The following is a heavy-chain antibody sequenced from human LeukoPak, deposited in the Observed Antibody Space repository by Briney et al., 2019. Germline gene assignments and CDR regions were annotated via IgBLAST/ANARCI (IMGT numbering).Heavy chain of an antibody. CDR1: GFTFSSYS. Sequence: GGSLRLSCAASGFTFSSYSMNWVRQAPGKGLEWVSYVSGTSTTIYYADSVKGRFTISRDNAKNSLYMQMNSLRAEDTAVYYCARITDYGDYYYYYMDVWGKGTTVTISS. CDR3: ARITDYGDYYYYYMDV. D-gene: IGHD4-17*01. J-gene: IGHJ6*03. CDR2: VSGTSTTI. V-gene: IGHV3-48*01.